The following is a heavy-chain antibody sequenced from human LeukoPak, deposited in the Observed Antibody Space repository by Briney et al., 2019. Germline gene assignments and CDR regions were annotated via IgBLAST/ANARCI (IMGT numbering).Heavy chain of an antibody. J-gene: IGHJ5*02. CDR1: GFTVSTNY. D-gene: IGHD2-8*01. CDR2: ISVDGGAR. Sequence: AGGSLRLSCVASGFTVSTNYMSWVRQAPGEGLEWAAVISVDGGARYYADSVKGRFTISRDNSRNTLYLQMNSLRAEDTAVYYCAKGGLSTKGFDPWGQGTLVTVSS. V-gene: IGHV3-23*01. CDR3: AKGGLSTKGFDP.